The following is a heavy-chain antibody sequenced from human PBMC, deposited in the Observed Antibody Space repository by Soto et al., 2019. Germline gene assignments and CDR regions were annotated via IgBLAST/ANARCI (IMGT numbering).Heavy chain of an antibody. CDR1: GFTFSSYG. J-gene: IGHJ6*03. D-gene: IGHD4-17*01. CDR2: IWYDGSNK. Sequence: LRLSCAASGFTFSSYGMHWVRQAPGKGLEWVAVIWYDGSNKYYADSVKGRFTISRDNSKNTLYLQMNSLRAEDTAVYYCARNPEYGDYYYYYYYMDVWGKGTTVTVSS. V-gene: IGHV3-33*01. CDR3: ARNPEYGDYYYYYYYMDV.